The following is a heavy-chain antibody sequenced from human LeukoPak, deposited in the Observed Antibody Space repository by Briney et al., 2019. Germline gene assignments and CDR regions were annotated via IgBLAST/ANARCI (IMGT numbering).Heavy chain of an antibody. CDR3: ALQGGDARLTKLRGVVIHNFHF. CDR2: ISRSSRYI. D-gene: IGHD3-10*01. Sequence: GGCLRLSCAASGFTFSSDSMNWVPQAPGKGLGGDTSISRSSRYIYYADSVKGRFTISRDNAKNSLYLQMNNLRAEDTAVYYCALQGGDARLTKLRGVVIHNFHFWGQGTLVTVSS. CDR1: GFTFSSDS. V-gene: IGHV3-21*04. J-gene: IGHJ4*02.